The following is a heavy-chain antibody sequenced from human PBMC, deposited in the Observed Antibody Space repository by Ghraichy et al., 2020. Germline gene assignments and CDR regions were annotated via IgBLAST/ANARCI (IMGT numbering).Heavy chain of an antibody. J-gene: IGHJ4*02. Sequence: GGSLRLSCAASGFTFSSYAMSWVRQAPGKGLEWVSTISASGGDTFYADSVKGRFTISRDNFKNILYLQMESLRAEVTAVYYLAQDMPLDYFLSASPPFDCWGQGTLVTVSS. CDR2: ISASGGDT. V-gene: IGHV3-23*01. CDR3: AQDMPLDYFLSASPPFDC. D-gene: IGHD3-10*01. CDR1: GFTFSSYA.